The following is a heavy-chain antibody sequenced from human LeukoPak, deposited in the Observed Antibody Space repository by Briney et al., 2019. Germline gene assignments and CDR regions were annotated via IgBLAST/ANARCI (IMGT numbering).Heavy chain of an antibody. J-gene: IGHJ4*02. CDR2: TSYKSKWYN. D-gene: IGHD4/OR15-4a*01. Sequence: SQTLSLTCTLSGDSVSGNSVAWNWIRQSPSRGLEWLGRTSYKSKWYNNYAVSVKCRRTISPDTSKNQSSLQLNSVTPEDTAVYYCARWVHSLAHFDYWGQGTLVTVSS. CDR1: GDSVSGNSVA. CDR3: ARWVHSLAHFDY. V-gene: IGHV6-1*01.